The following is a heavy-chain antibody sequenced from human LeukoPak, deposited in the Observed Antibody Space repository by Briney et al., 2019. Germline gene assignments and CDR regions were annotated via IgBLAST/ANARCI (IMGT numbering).Heavy chain of an antibody. CDR1: GYTFTSYD. CDR2: MNPNSGNT. J-gene: IGHJ5*02. D-gene: IGHD4-17*01. Sequence: ASAKVSCKASGYTFTSYDINWVRQATGQGLEWMGWMNPNSGNTGCAQKFQGRVTMTRNTSISTAYMELSSLRSEDTAVYYCARVSVPWAEFYGFTVTTTPGGFDPWGQGTLVTVSS. V-gene: IGHV1-8*01. CDR3: ARVSVPWAEFYGFTVTTTPGGFDP.